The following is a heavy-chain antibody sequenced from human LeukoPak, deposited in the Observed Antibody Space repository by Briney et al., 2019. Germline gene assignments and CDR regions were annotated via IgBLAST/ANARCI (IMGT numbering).Heavy chain of an antibody. Sequence: PGGSLRLSCAASGFTFSDYSMNWVRQAPWKGLEWVASVNTVSSYIYYADSMRGRFTISRDNAKNSLFLQMNSLRAEDTAVYYCARLRRNSDRSDFFYYYDHWGQGTLVTVSS. V-gene: IGHV3-21*01. CDR3: ARLRRNSDRSDFFYYYDH. CDR2: VNTVSSYI. CDR1: GFTFSDYS. D-gene: IGHD3-22*01. J-gene: IGHJ4*02.